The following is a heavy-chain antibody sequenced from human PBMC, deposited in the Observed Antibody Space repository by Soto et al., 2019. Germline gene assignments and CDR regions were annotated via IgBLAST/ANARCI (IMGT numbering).Heavy chain of an antibody. CDR2: ISGSGGST. Sequence: PGGSLRLSCAASGFTFSSYAMSWVRQAPGTGLEWVSAISGSGGSTYYAESVKGRFTISRDNSKNTLYLQMNNLRGDDTAVYFCAIGSASSRPNYFDYWGKRTLVTVSS. CDR3: AIGSASSRPNYFDY. D-gene: IGHD6-6*01. V-gene: IGHV3-23*01. CDR1: GFTFSSYA. J-gene: IGHJ4*02.